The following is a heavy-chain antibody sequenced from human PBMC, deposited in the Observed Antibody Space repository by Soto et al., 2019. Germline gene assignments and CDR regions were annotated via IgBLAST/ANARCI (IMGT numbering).Heavy chain of an antibody. CDR1: GDSVSSNSAA. J-gene: IGHJ4*02. Sequence: PSQTLSLTCAISGDSVSSNSAAWNWIRQSPSRGLEWLGRTYYRSKWYNDYAVSVKSRITINPDTSKNQFSLQLNSVTPEDTAVYYCAGLSIFGVANKWVFDYWGQGNRVTVSS. D-gene: IGHD3-3*01. V-gene: IGHV6-1*01. CDR2: TYYRSKWYN. CDR3: AGLSIFGVANKWVFDY.